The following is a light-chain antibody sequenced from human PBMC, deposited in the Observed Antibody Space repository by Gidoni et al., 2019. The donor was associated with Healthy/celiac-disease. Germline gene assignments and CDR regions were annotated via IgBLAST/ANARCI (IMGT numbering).Light chain of an antibody. J-gene: IGKJ5*01. CDR3: QQSYSTPRT. CDR1: QSISSY. CDR2: AAA. V-gene: IGKV1-39*01. Sequence: IQMSQSPSSLSASVGDRVTITCRVSQSISSYLNSYQQKPGKAPELLIYAAASLQSGVPSRFSGSGSGTDFTLTISSLQPEDFATYYCQQSYSTPRTFGQGTRLEIK.